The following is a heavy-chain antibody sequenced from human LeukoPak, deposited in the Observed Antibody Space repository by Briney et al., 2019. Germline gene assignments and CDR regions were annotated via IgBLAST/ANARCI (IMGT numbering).Heavy chain of an antibody. Sequence: PSETLSLTCAVYGGSFSGYYWSWIRQPPGKGLEWIGEINHSGSTNYNPSLKSRVTISVDTSKNQFSLKLSSVTAADTAVYYCARSYGDFWSGYYPYYFDYWGQGTQVTVSS. CDR1: GGSFSGYY. V-gene: IGHV4-34*01. J-gene: IGHJ4*02. D-gene: IGHD3-3*01. CDR2: INHSGST. CDR3: ARSYGDFWSGYYPYYFDY.